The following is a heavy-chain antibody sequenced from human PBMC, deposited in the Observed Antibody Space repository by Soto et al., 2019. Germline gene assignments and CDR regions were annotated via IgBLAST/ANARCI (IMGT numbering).Heavy chain of an antibody. CDR3: ARGCSGWYVSDYYYGMDV. J-gene: IGHJ6*02. D-gene: IGHD6-19*01. CDR1: GDSVSSNSAA. Sequence: SQTLSLTCAISGDSVSSNSAAWNWIRQSPSRGLEWLGRTYYRSKWYNDYAVSVKSRITINPDTSKNQFSLQLNSVTPEDTAVYYCARGCSGWYVSDYYYGMDVWGQGTTVTVSS. CDR2: TYYRSKWYN. V-gene: IGHV6-1*01.